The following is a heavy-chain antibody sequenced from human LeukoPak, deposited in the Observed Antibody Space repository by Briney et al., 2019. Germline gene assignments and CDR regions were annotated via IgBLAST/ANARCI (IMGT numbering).Heavy chain of an antibody. CDR1: GDSIVNYY. J-gene: IGHJ4*02. CDR3: ARQPRANAYYFDF. D-gene: IGHD2-2*01. Sequence: SETLSLTCSVSGDSIVNYYWSWIRQSPGKALEWLGYIHSSGVTNYNSSFKSRVTISVDTSKNQFSLKLNSVTAADTAVYSCARQPRANAYYFDFWGQRSPVTVSS. CDR2: IHSSGVT. V-gene: IGHV4-59*01.